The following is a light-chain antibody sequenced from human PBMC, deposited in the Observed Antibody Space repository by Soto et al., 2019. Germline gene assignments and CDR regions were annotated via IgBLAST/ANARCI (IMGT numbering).Light chain of an antibody. Sequence: EIVLTQSPGTLLWSPGDRATLSCRASHTVYSNSLAWYQQKPGQTPRLLIYGGATRATDVPDRFSGSGSGTDFALTISGLEPEDSAVYYCQQYSGEPFTFGPGTRVDVK. CDR1: HTVYSNS. J-gene: IGKJ3*01. V-gene: IGKV3-20*01. CDR2: GGA. CDR3: QQYSGEPFT.